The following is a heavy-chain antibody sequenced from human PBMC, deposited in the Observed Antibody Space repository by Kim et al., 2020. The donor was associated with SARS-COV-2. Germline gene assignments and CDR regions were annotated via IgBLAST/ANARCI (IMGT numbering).Heavy chain of an antibody. V-gene: IGHV3-23*01. J-gene: IGHJ1*01. D-gene: IGHD3-22*01. CDR3: AKDAPSYYDSSGSPRYFQH. CDR2: ISGSGGST. CDR1: GFTFSSYA. Sequence: GGSLRLSCAASGFTFSSYAMSWVRQAPGKGLEWVSAISGSGGSTYYADSVKGRFTISRDNSKNTLYLQMNSLRAEDTAVYYCAKDAPSYYDSSGSPRYFQHWGQGTLVTVSS.